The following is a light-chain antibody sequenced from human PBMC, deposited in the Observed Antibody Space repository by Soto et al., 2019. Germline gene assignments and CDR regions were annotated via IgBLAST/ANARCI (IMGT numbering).Light chain of an antibody. CDR2: GAS. Sequence: EIVMTQSPATLSVSPGERATLSCRASQSVRSNLAWYQQKPGQAPRLLIYGASTRATGIPARFSGSGSGTEFTLTISSLQSEDFAVYYCQQYNNWPPGCTFGQGTKLEIK. CDR3: QQYNNWPPGCT. J-gene: IGKJ2*02. CDR1: QSVRSN. V-gene: IGKV3-15*01.